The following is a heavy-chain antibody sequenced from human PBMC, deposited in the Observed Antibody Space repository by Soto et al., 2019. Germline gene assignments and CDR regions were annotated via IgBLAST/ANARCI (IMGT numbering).Heavy chain of an antibody. J-gene: IGHJ5*02. CDR1: GGSISSSNW. CDR2: IYHSGST. D-gene: IGHD4-17*01. V-gene: IGHV4-4*02. CDR3: ARDLYVYGAYGEVGHLVS. Sequence: SETLSLTCAISGGSISSSNWWSWVRQPPGKGLEWIGEIYHSGSTNYNPSLKSRVTISVDKSKNQFSLKLSSVTAADTAVYYCARDLYVYGAYGEVGHLVSWGQGPLVTVS.